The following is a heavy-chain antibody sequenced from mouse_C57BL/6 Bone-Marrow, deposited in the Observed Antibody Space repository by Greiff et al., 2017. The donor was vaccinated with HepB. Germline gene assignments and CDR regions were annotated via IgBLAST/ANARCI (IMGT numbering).Heavy chain of an antibody. CDR2: IYPGGGYT. CDR3: ARRVLLRYWYFDV. Sequence: VQLQQSGAELVRPGTSVKMSCKASGYTFTNYWIGWAKQRPGHGLEWIGDIYPGGGYTNYNEKFKGKATLTADKSSSTAYMQFSSLTSEDSAIYYCARRVLLRYWYFDVWGTGTTVTVSS. V-gene: IGHV1-63*01. CDR1: GYTFTNYW. J-gene: IGHJ1*03. D-gene: IGHD1-1*01.